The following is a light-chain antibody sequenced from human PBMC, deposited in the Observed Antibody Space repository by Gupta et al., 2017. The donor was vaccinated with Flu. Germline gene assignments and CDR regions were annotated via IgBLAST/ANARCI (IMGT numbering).Light chain of an antibody. Sequence: EVVMTQSPATLSVSPGERATLSCRASQSISSNLAWYQQKPGHTPRLLIYGASIRATGIPARFSGSGSGTEFSLTISSLQSEDCAVYYCQQYHHWPPLTFGGGTKVEIK. J-gene: IGKJ4*01. CDR2: GAS. V-gene: IGKV3-15*01. CDR1: QSISSN. CDR3: QQYHHWPPLT.